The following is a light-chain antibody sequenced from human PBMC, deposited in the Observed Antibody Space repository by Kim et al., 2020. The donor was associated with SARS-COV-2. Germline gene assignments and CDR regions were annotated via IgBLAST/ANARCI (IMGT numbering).Light chain of an antibody. Sequence: ASVGDRVTLSCRATQTISTYLAWYQQKPGRAPNLLIYAASTLQSGVPSRFSGSGSGTDFTLTISSLQPEDFATYYCQQLNSSPRTFGPGTKVDIK. CDR1: QTISTY. V-gene: IGKV1-9*01. CDR3: QQLNSSPRT. J-gene: IGKJ3*01. CDR2: AAS.